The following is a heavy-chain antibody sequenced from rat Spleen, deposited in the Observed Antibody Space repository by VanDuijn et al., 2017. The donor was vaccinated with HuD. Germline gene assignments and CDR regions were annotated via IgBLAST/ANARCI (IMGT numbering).Heavy chain of an antibody. CDR3: ARLGDY. CDR1: GFSLSNYG. Sequence: QVQLKESGPGLVQPSQTLSLTCTVSGFSLSNYGVIWVRQPPGKGLEWMGGIWGDGSTNYNSALKNRLNISRDTSKSQVFLKMNSVQTEDTAMYFCARLGDYWGQGLMVTVSS. D-gene: IGHD5-1*01. J-gene: IGHJ2*01. V-gene: IGHV2-13*01. CDR2: IWGDGST.